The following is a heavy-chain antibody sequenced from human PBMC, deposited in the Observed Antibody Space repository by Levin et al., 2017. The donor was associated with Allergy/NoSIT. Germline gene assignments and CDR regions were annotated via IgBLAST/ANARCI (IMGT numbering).Heavy chain of an antibody. Sequence: GESLKISCAASGFTFSNYAMSWVRQAPGKGLEWVSGVSGSGGSTYYADSVKGRFTISRDNSKNTLYLQMNSLRAEDTAVYYCARGQTCIQLHKYYFDDWGQGTLVTVSS. V-gene: IGHV3-23*01. J-gene: IGHJ4*02. CDR2: VSGSGGST. D-gene: IGHD1-1*01. CDR1: GFTFSNYA. CDR3: ARGQTCIQLHKYYFDD.